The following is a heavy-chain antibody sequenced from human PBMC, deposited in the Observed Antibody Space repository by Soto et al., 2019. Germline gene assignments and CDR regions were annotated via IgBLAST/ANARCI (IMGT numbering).Heavy chain of an antibody. CDR1: GYTFTSYG. CDR3: ARDRKVRGVIRYLHEFDP. CDR2: ISAYIGKA. V-gene: IGHV1-18*01. J-gene: IGHJ5*02. Sequence: AASVKVSCKASGYTFTSYGISWVRQAPGQGLEWMGRISAYIGKANYAQKFQGRVTITADKSTSTAYMELSSLRSEDTAVYYCARDRKVRGVIRYLHEFDPWGQGTLVTVSS. D-gene: IGHD3-10*01.